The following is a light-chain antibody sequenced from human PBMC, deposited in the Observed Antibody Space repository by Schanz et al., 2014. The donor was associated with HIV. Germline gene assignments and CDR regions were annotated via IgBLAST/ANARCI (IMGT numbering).Light chain of an antibody. V-gene: IGKV1-39*01. CDR1: QSISIS. CDR2: ATS. Sequence: DIQMTQSPSSLSASVGDRVTLTCRASQSISISLNWYQQKPGKAPRLLIYATSLLHTGVPSRFSGSGSGTHFTLTIINVQPDDSATYYCHQYATTSWTFGQGTKVEIK. J-gene: IGKJ1*01. CDR3: HQYATTSWT.